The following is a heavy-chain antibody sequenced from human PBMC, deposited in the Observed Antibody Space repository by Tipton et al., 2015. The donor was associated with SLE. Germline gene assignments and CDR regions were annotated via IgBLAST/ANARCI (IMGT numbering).Heavy chain of an antibody. CDR1: GGSFSGYY. CDR3: ARGPDFYDSSGSYDY. V-gene: IGHV4-34*01. CDR2: INHSGST. Sequence: TLSLTCAVYGGSFSGYYWSWIRQPPGKGLEWIGEINHSGSTTYNPSLKSRVTISVDTSKNQFSLKLSSVTAADTAVYYCARGPDFYDSSGSYDYWGQGTLVTVSS. J-gene: IGHJ4*02. D-gene: IGHD3-22*01.